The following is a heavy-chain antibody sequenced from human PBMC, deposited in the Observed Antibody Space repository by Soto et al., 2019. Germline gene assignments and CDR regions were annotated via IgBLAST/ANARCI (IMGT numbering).Heavy chain of an antibody. CDR1: GFTFSSYA. J-gene: IGHJ4*02. Sequence: GGSLRLSCAASGFTFSSYAMHWVRQAPGKGLEWVAVISYISSSSSTIYYADSVTGRFTISRDNAKNSLYLQMNSLRDEDTAVYYCARETYGAGTLQTPFFDYWGQGTLVTVSS. D-gene: IGHD3-10*01. V-gene: IGHV3-48*02. CDR3: ARETYGAGTLQTPFFDY. CDR2: ISSSSSTI.